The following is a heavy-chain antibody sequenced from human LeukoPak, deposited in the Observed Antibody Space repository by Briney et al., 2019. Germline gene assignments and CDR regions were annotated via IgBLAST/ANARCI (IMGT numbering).Heavy chain of an antibody. CDR1: GGSFNGYY. D-gene: IGHD3-3*01. CDR3: ARGGYDFWSGYYSRGYYYGTDV. CDR2: INHSGST. J-gene: IGHJ6*02. V-gene: IGHV4-34*01. Sequence: SETLSLTCAVYGGSFNGYYWSWIRQPPGKGLEWIGEINHSGSTNYNPSLKSRVTISVDTSKNQFSLKLSSVTAADTAVYYCARGGYDFWSGYYSRGYYYGTDVWGQGTTVTISS.